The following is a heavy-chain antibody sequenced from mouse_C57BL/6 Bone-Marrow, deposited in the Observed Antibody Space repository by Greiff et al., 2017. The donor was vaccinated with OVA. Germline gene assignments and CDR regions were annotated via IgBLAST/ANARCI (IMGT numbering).Heavy chain of an antibody. D-gene: IGHD2-4*01. CDR3: AREGLREYFDY. J-gene: IGHJ2*01. Sequence: QVQLQQSGAELARPGASVKLSCKASGYTFTSYGISWVTQRTGQGLEWIGEIYPRSGNTYYNEKFKGKATLTADKSSSTAYMELRSLTSEDSAVYFCAREGLREYFDYWGQGTTLTVSS. V-gene: IGHV1-81*01. CDR2: IYPRSGNT. CDR1: GYTFTSYG.